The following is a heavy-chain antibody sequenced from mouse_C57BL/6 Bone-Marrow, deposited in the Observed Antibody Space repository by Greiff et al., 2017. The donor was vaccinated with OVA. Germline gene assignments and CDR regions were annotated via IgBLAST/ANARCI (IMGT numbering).Heavy chain of an antibody. J-gene: IGHJ3*01. CDR2: IHPNSGST. D-gene: IGHD2-3*01. CDR1: GYTFTSYW. V-gene: IGHV1-64*01. CDR3: ADGYYVGFAY. Sequence: VQLQQPGAELVKPGASVKLSCKASGYTFTSYWMHWVKQRPGQGLEWIGMIHPNSGSTNYNEKFKGKATLTVDKSSSTAYMQLSSLTSEDSAVYYCADGYYVGFAYWGQGTLVTVSA.